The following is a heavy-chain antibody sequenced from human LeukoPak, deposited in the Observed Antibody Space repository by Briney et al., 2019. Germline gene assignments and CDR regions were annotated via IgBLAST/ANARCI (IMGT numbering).Heavy chain of an antibody. CDR2: ISYDGSNK. CDR1: GFTFSSYW. Sequence: GRSLRLSCAASGFTFSSYWMSWVRQAPGKGLEWVAVISYDGSNKYYADSVKGRFTISRDDSKNTLYLQMNSLRAEDTAVYYCAKHSGSGSYTLDLDYWGQGTLVTVSS. D-gene: IGHD3-10*01. CDR3: AKHSGSGSYTLDLDY. J-gene: IGHJ4*02. V-gene: IGHV3-30*18.